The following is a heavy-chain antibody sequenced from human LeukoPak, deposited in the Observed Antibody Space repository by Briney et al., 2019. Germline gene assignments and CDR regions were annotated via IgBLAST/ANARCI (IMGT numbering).Heavy chain of an antibody. Sequence: ASETLSLTCTVSGGSISSGSYYWSWIRQPPGKGLEWIGYIYYSGSTNYNPSLKRRVTISVDTSKNQFSLKLSSVTAADTAVYYCARYSGWYYWYFDLWGRGTLVTVSS. CDR1: GGSISSGSYY. V-gene: IGHV4-61*01. D-gene: IGHD6-19*01. CDR3: ARYSGWYYWYFDL. CDR2: IYYSGST. J-gene: IGHJ2*01.